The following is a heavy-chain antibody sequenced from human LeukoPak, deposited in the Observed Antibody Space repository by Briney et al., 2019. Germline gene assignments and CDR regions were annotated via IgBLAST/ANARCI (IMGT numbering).Heavy chain of an antibody. CDR3: ASAVLRYFDSHDAFDI. D-gene: IGHD3-9*01. Sequence: SVKVSCKASGGTFSSYAISWVRQAPGQGLEWMGRIIPIFGTANYAQKFQGRVTITTDESTSTAYMELSSLRSEDTAVYYCASAVLRYFDSHDAFDIWGQGTMVTVS. CDR1: GGTFSSYA. J-gene: IGHJ3*02. V-gene: IGHV1-69*05. CDR2: IIPIFGTA.